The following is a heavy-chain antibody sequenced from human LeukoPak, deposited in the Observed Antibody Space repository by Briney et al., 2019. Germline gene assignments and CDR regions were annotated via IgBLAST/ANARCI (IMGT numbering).Heavy chain of an antibody. CDR3: ASYFVGNGGRGY. D-gene: IGHD3-10*02. J-gene: IGHJ4*02. Sequence: SEPLSLTCTVSGDSINSCNSHWTWVRQPPGKGLEWLGSVYDSWNTYYNPSLESRITMSVDTSKNQYSLELSSVIAADTAVYYCASYFVGNGGRGYWGQGALVTVSS. CDR1: GDSINSCNSH. V-gene: IGHV4-30-4*01. CDR2: VYDSWNT.